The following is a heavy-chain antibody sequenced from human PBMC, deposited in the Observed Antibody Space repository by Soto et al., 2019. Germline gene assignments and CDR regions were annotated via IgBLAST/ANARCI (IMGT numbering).Heavy chain of an antibody. D-gene: IGHD3-10*01. V-gene: IGHV3-49*03. CDR2: IRSKAYGGTT. CDR3: TRWYGSDGMDV. CDR1: GFTFGDYA. J-gene: IGHJ6*02. Sequence: HPGGSLRLSCTASGFTFGDYAMSWFRQAPGKGLEWVGFIRSKAYGGTTEYAASVKGRFTISRDDSKSIAYLQMNSLKTEDTAVYYCTRWYGSDGMDVWGQGTLVTVSS.